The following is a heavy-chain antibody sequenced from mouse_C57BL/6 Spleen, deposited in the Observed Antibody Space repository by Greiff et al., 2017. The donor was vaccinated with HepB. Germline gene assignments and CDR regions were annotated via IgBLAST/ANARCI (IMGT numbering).Heavy chain of an antibody. CDR2: IYPGSGNT. Sequence: QVQLQQSGAELVRPGASVKLSCKASGYTFTDYYINWVKQRPGQGLEWIARIYPGSGNTYYNEKFKGKATLTAEKSSSTAYMQLSSLTSEDSAVYFCARSGAYGYDEGYAMDYWGQGTSVTVSS. CDR3: ARSGAYGYDEGYAMDY. V-gene: IGHV1-76*01. CDR1: GYTFTDYY. D-gene: IGHD2-2*01. J-gene: IGHJ4*01.